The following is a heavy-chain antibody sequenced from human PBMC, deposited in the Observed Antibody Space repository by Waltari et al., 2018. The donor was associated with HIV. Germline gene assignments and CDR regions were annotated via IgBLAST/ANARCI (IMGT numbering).Heavy chain of an antibody. J-gene: IGHJ5*02. CDR2: INHNGRS. CDR3: ARESRRRIRQGGINWFDP. D-gene: IGHD3-10*01. Sequence: QVHLQQWGAGQLKASETLSLTCAVYGGSLTDFYWSWLRQCPGRGLEWIAEINHNGRSDFNPSLKSRSTIAIDPPKNQFSLTRKSVTAADTGVYFCARESRRRIRQGGINWFDPWGQGTPVNVLS. CDR1: GGSLTDFY. V-gene: IGHV4-34*01.